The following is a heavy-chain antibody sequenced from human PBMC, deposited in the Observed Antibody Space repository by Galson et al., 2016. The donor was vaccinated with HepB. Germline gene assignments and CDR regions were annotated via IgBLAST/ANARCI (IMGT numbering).Heavy chain of an antibody. CDR1: GYTFTSSA. D-gene: IGHD2-21*01. V-gene: IGHV1-3*01. J-gene: IGHJ4*02. Sequence: SVKVSCKASGYTFTSSAMHWVRQAPGQRPEWMAWINVGNGNTKYSQKFQGRVTITRDTSASTAYMELSSLRSGDTAVYYCARESRGGDNNWGQGTLVTVSS. CDR3: ARESRGGDNN. CDR2: INVGNGNT.